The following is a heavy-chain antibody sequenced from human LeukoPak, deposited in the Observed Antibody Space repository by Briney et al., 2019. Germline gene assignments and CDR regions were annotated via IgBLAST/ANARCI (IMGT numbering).Heavy chain of an antibody. J-gene: IGHJ2*01. CDR3: ARAYGDYAAYWYFTL. V-gene: IGHV4-59*01. CDR1: GGSSGTYY. D-gene: IGHD4/OR15-4a*01. CDR2: IDYSGTT. Sequence: SETLSLTCTVSGGSSGTYYWNWIRQPPGKGREWIGYIDYSGTTSYNPSLKSRLSISLDTSQSQLSLRLTSVTTADTAVYYCARAYGDYAAYWYFTLWGRGTLVTVSS.